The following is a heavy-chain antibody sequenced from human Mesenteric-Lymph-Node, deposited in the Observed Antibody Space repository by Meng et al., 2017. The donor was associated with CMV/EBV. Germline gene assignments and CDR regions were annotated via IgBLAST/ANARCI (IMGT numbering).Heavy chain of an antibody. CDR3: AKNEPSGIWFGELTS. J-gene: IGHJ4*02. V-gene: IGHV3-43D*03. D-gene: IGHD3-10*01. Sequence: GESLKISCAASGFTLDDYAMHWVRQAPGKGLEWVSLISWDGGSTYYADSVKGRFTISRDNSKNSLYLQMNSLRAEDTALYYCAKNEPSGIWFGELTSWGQGTLVTVSS. CDR2: ISWDGGST. CDR1: GFTLDDYA.